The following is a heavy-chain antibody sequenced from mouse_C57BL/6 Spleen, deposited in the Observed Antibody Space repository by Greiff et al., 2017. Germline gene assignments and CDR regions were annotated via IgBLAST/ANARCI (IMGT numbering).Heavy chain of an antibody. J-gene: IGHJ2*01. CDR1: GFTFSDYG. V-gene: IGHV5-17*01. CDR3: ATYGNCGTYYFDY. D-gene: IGHD2-1*01. Sequence: EVQRVESGGGLVKPGGSLKLSCAASGFTFSDYGMHWVRQAPEKGLEWVAYISSGSSTIYYADTVKGRFTISRDNAKNTLFMQMTSLRSEDTAMYYCATYGNCGTYYFDYWGQGTTLTVSS. CDR2: ISSGSSTI.